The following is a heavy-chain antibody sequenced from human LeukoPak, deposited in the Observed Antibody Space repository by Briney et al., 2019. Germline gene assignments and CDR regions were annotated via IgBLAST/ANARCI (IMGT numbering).Heavy chain of an antibody. J-gene: IGHJ4*02. CDR3: VRDRGTYRPIDY. V-gene: IGHV3-21*04. CDR2: ISYTGTYI. D-gene: IGHD1-26*01. CDR1: AFSLNAYN. Sequence: GGCLRLSCAASAFSLNAYNMNWVRQAPGKGLEWVSSISYTGTYIYYADSVKGRFTISRDNAQNSLYLQMNSLRAEDTAIYYCVRDRGTYRPIDYWGQGTLVTVSS.